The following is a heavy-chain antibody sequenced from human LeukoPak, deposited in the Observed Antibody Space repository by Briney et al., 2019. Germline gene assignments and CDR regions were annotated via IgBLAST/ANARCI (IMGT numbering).Heavy chain of an antibody. J-gene: IGHJ4*02. CDR3: VRDRGTYRPIDY. V-gene: IGHV3-21*04. CDR2: ISYTGTYI. D-gene: IGHD1-26*01. CDR1: AFSLNAYN. Sequence: GGCLRLSCAASAFSLNAYNMNWVRQAPGKGLEWVSSISYTGTYIYYADSVKGRFTISRDNAQNSLYLQMNSLRAEDTAIYYCVRDRGTYRPIDYWGQGTLVTVSS.